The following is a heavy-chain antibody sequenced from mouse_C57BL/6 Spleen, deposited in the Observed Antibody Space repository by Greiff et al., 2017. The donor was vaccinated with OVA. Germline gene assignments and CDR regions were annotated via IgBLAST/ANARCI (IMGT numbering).Heavy chain of an antibody. J-gene: IGHJ4*01. CDR1: GYAFSSYW. D-gene: IGHD2-1*01. CDR2: IYPGDGDT. CDR3: ARRGYGNYEAMDY. Sequence: VKLMESGAELVKPGASVKISCKASGYAFSSYWMNWVKQRPGKGLEWIGQIYPGDGDTNYNGKFKGKATLTADKSSSTAYMQLSSLTSEDSAVYFCARRGYGNYEAMDYWGQGTSVTVSS. V-gene: IGHV1-80*01.